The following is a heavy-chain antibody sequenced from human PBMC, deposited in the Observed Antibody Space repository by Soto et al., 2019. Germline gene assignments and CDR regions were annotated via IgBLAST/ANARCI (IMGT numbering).Heavy chain of an antibody. V-gene: IGHV3-21*01. CDR1: GFTFSSYS. D-gene: IGHD1-1*01. CDR2: ISSSSSYI. Sequence: PGGSLRLSCAASGFTFSSYSMNWVRQAPGKGLEWVSSISSSSSYIYYADSVKGRFTISRDNARNTLYLRMNSLRAEDTAVYYCARDNNWSYDSWGRGTLVTVSS. CDR3: ARDNNWSYDS. J-gene: IGHJ4*02.